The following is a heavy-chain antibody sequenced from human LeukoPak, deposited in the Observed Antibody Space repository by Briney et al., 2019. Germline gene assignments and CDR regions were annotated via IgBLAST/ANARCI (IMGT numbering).Heavy chain of an antibody. Sequence: GGSLRLSCAASGFTFDDYGMHWVRQAPGKGLEWVSGINWSSGSIGYADSVKGRFTISRDNAKNSLYLHMSSLRAEDTALYYCVKDSYSRRTSWFDPWGQGTLVTVSS. CDR1: GFTFDDYG. CDR3: VKDSYSRRTSWFDP. D-gene: IGHD2-15*01. J-gene: IGHJ5*02. V-gene: IGHV3-9*01. CDR2: INWSSGSI.